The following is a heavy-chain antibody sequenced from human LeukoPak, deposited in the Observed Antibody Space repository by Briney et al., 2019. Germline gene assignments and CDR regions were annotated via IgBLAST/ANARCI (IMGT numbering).Heavy chain of an antibody. CDR3: ARDSAFSSYSN. CDR2: IYSDRST. CDR1: GFTINNNY. V-gene: IGHV3-53*01. J-gene: IGHJ1*01. Sequence: GGSLRLSCTVSGFTINNNYMSWVRQAPGKGLEWVAIIYSDRSTYYPESMKGRFTISRDDSKNTLLLQMDSLRVEDTAIYYCARDSAFSSYSNWGQGTLVTVSS. D-gene: IGHD2-15*01.